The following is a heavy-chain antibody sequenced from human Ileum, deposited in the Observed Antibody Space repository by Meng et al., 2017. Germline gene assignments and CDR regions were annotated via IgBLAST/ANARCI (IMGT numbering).Heavy chain of an antibody. CDR1: GCSISSGDYY. CDR2: IYYSGST. Sequence: QLQLQESGSGLVKPSQTLSFTCTVSGCSISSGDYYWSWIRQPPGKGLEWIGYIYYSGSTYYNPSLKSRVTISVDTSKNQFSLKLSSVTAADTAVYYCARENTIFGVVWGSWFDPWGQGTLVTVSS. V-gene: IGHV4-30-4*01. D-gene: IGHD3-3*01. J-gene: IGHJ5*02. CDR3: ARENTIFGVVWGSWFDP.